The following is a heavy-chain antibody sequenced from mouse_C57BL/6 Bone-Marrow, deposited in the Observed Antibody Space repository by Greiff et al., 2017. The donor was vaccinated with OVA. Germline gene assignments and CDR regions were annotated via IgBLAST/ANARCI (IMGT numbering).Heavy chain of an antibody. CDR1: GYTFTSYW. V-gene: IGHV1-64*01. Sequence: QVHVKQSGAELVKPGASVKLSCKASGYTFTSYWMHWVKQRPGQGLEWIGMIHPNSGSTNYNEKFKSKATLTVDKSSSTAYMQLSSLTSEDSAVYYCARHYDWYFDVWGTGTTVTVSS. D-gene: IGHD1-1*02. J-gene: IGHJ1*03. CDR2: IHPNSGST. CDR3: ARHYDWYFDV.